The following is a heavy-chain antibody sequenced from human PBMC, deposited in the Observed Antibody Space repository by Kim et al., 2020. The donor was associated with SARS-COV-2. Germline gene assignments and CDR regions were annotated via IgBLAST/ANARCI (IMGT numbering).Heavy chain of an antibody. Sequence: ASVKVSCKASGYTFTSYAMNWVRQAPGQGLEWMGWINTNTGNPTYAQGFTGRFVFSLDTSVSTAYLQISSLKAEDTAVYYCARDRSTLGCSSTSCLSNPDYDFWSGYYPNYYYYGMDVWGQGTTVTVSS. J-gene: IGHJ6*02. D-gene: IGHD3-3*01. V-gene: IGHV7-4-1*02. CDR3: ARDRSTLGCSSTSCLSNPDYDFWSGYYPNYYYYGMDV. CDR2: INTNTGNP. CDR1: GYTFTSYA.